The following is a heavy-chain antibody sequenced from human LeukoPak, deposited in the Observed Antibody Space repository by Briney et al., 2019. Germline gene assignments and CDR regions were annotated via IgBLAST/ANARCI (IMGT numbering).Heavy chain of an antibody. CDR1: GASVTSYY. J-gene: IGHJ3*02. CDR2: RPYSGNT. CDR3: ARTDDFWSGSLEWGTERRRTRLNAFDI. D-gene: IGHD3-3*01. Sequence: SETLSLTCTVSGASVTSYYWNWIRQPPGKGLEWIGCRPYSGNTNYNPSLKGRVPISINTSKNQFSLKLSSGAAAGTAVYYCARTDDFWSGSLEWGTERRRTRLNAFDIWGQGTMVTVSS. V-gene: IGHV4-59*02.